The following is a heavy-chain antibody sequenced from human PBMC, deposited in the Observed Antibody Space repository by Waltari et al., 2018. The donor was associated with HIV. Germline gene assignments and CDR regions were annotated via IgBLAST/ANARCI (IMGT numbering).Heavy chain of an antibody. CDR1: GYTFTAYG. CDR3: AREDYGEPFRY. D-gene: IGHD4-17*01. Sequence: QVPPVQSGAEVKKPGASVKVSCKASGYTFTAYGISWVRQAPGQGLEWMGWINPYKGNTNFAQNLQGRVTMTTDTSTGTAYVEMRSLRSDDTAVYYCAREDYGEPFRYWGQGTLVTVSS. V-gene: IGHV1-18*01. CDR2: INPYKGNT. J-gene: IGHJ4*02.